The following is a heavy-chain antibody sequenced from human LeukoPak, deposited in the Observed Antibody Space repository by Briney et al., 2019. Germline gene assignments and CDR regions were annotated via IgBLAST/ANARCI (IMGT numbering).Heavy chain of an antibody. V-gene: IGHV1-69*05. CDR2: IIPILRTP. J-gene: IGHJ6*03. CDR1: GYTFSNYA. Sequence: ASVKVSCKASGYTFSNYAINWVRQAPGQGLEWMGGIIPILRTPSCAEKFQGRVTITTDESTSTAHMELSGLRSEDTAVYYCTRGSDSYYYYSMDVWGRGTTVIVSS. CDR3: TRGSDSYYYYSMDV.